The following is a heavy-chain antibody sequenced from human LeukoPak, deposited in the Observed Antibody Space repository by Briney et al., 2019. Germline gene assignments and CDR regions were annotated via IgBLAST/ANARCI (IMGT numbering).Heavy chain of an antibody. CDR1: GFTFDDYA. V-gene: IGHV3-9*01. CDR2: ISWNSGSI. J-gene: IGHJ4*02. CDR3: ARSIPKTYYYDSSGCFDY. Sequence: PGRSLRLSCAASGFTFDDYAMHWVRHAPGKGLEWVSGISWNSGSIGYADSVKGRFTISRDNAKNSLYLQMNSLRAEDTAVYYCARSIPKTYYYDSSGCFDYWGQGTLVTVSS. D-gene: IGHD3-22*01.